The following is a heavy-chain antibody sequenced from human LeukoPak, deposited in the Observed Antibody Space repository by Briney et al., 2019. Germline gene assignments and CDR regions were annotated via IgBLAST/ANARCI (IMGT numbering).Heavy chain of an antibody. J-gene: IGHJ4*02. CDR1: GFTFSDYC. Sequence: PGGSLRLSCAASGFTFSDYCMSWIRQAPGKGLEWVSAISGSGGSTYYADSVKGRFTISRDNSKNTLYLQMNSLRAEDTAVYYCAKDRSSSWYERPGPLDYWGQGTLVTVSS. D-gene: IGHD6-13*01. V-gene: IGHV3-23*01. CDR2: ISGSGGST. CDR3: AKDRSSSWYERPGPLDY.